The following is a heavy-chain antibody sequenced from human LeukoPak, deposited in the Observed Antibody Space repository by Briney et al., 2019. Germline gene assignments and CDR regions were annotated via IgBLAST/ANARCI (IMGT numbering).Heavy chain of an antibody. CDR3: ANRGYGAMGFFDY. CDR2: ISGGGGST. CDR1: GFTFSSYA. V-gene: IGHV3-23*01. Sequence: PGGSLRLSCAASGFTFSSYAMSWVRQAPGKGLEWVSAISGGGGSTYYADSVKGRFTISRDNSKNTLYLQMNSLRAEDTAVYYCANRGYGAMGFFDYWGQGTLVTVSS. J-gene: IGHJ4*02. D-gene: IGHD5-18*01.